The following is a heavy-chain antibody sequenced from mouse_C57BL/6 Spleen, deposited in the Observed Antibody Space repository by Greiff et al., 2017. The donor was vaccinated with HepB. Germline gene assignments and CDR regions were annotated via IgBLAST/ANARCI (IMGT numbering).Heavy chain of an antibody. D-gene: IGHD1-1*01. V-gene: IGHV5-17*01. CDR1: GFTFSDYG. J-gene: IGHJ4*01. Sequence: EVKLVESGGGLVKPGGSLKLSCAASGFTFSDYGMHWVRQAPEKGLEWVAYISSGSSTIYYADTVKGRFTISRDNAKNTLFLQMTSLRSEDTAMYYRSKHYYGSSYAMDYWGQGTSVTVSS. CDR2: ISSGSSTI. CDR3: SKHYYGSSYAMDY.